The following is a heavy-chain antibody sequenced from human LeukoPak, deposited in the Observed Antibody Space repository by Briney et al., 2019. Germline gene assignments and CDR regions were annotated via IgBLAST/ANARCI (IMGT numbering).Heavy chain of an antibody. D-gene: IGHD6-19*01. V-gene: IGHV3-21*01. CDR3: AREGKGSGWQTRSF. CDR2: ISNSSSYI. CDR1: GFTFSSYS. J-gene: IGHJ4*02. Sequence: GGSLRLSCAASGFTFSSYSMNWVRQAPGKGLEWVSSISNSSSYIYYADSVKGRFTISRDNAKNSLYLQMNSLRAEDTAVYYCAREGKGSGWQTRSFWGQGTLVTVSS.